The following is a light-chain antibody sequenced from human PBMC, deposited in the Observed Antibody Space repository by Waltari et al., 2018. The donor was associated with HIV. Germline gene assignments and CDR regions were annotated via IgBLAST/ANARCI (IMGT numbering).Light chain of an antibody. CDR1: STDLGSDNS. CDR3: SSYAGSNIVL. V-gene: IGLV2-8*01. J-gene: IGLJ2*01. Sequence: QSALTQPPSASGSPGQSVTIPCPGTSTDLGSDNSVSWYQQHPGKAPKLIIYEVNKRPSGVPDRFSGSKSGDTASLTVSGLQAEDEADYYCSSYAGSNIVLFGGGTKLTVL. CDR2: EVN.